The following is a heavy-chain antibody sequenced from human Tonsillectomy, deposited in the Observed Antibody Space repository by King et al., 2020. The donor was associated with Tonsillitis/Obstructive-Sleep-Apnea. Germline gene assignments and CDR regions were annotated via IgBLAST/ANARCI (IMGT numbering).Heavy chain of an antibody. CDR1: GFTFTNYG. V-gene: IGHV3-33*01. D-gene: IGHD1/OR15-1a*01. CDR2: INYVGIRK. Sequence: VQLVESGGGVFQPGRSLRLSCAASGFTFTNYGMHWVRQAPGKGLEGVAVINYVGIRKYYADSVKGRFTISRDNSKNTVSLQMNSLRADDTAVYYCARGGEQAFDYWGQGTLVTVSS. CDR3: ARGGEQAFDY. J-gene: IGHJ4*02.